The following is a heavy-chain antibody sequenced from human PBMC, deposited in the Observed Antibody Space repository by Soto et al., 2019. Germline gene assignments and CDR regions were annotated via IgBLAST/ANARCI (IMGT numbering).Heavy chain of an antibody. J-gene: IGHJ4*02. CDR2: IWYDGSNK. D-gene: IGHD3-10*01. CDR3: AREARGAFDY. Sequence: GGSLRLSCAASGFTFRTYGMHWVRQAPGKGLEWVAVIWYDGSNKDYADSVKGRFTISRDNSKNTLSLQMNSLGAEDTAVYYCAREARGAFDYWGQGTLVTVSS. V-gene: IGHV3-33*01. CDR1: GFTFRTYG.